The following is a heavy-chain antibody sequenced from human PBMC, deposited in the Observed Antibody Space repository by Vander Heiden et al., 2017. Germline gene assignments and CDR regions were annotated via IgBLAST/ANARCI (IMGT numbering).Heavy chain of an antibody. Sequence: QVQLVESGGGVVQPGRSLRLSCAASGFTFGSYAMHWVRQAPGKGLEWVAVISYDGSNKYYADSVKGRFTISRDNSKNTLYLQMNSLRAEDTAVYYCARPGVVVVTAISYFDYWGQGTLVTVSS. J-gene: IGHJ4*02. V-gene: IGHV3-30-3*01. CDR2: ISYDGSNK. CDR3: ARPGVVVVTAISYFDY. CDR1: GFTFGSYA. D-gene: IGHD2-21*02.